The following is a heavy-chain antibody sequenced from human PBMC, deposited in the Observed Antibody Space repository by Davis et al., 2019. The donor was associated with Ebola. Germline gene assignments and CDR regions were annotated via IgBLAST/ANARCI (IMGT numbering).Heavy chain of an antibody. CDR1: GYTFTSYG. D-gene: IGHD3-10*01. Sequence: ASVKVSCKASGYTFTSYGISWVRQAPGQGLEWMGWISAYNGNTNYAQKLQGIVTMTTDTSTSTAYMELRSLRSDDTAVYYCARGGTLWFGELLYRPHVFDIWGQGTMVTVSS. CDR3: ARGGTLWFGELLYRPHVFDI. V-gene: IGHV1-18*01. CDR2: ISAYNGNT. J-gene: IGHJ3*02.